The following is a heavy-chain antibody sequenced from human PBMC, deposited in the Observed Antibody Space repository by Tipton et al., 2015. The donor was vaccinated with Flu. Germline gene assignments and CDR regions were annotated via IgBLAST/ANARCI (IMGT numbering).Heavy chain of an antibody. Sequence: TLSLTCAVFDSSMSGDYFWGWIRQPPGKGLDRIGSIYYSGHAYYNPSLKSRVTISVDTSKNQFSLKVTSVIAADTAVYYCARVRIAADYSFDYWGQGTLVTVSS. CDR1: DSSMSGDYF. V-gene: IGHV4-38-2*01. CDR2: IYYSGHA. J-gene: IGHJ4*02. CDR3: ARVRIAADYSFDY. D-gene: IGHD6-13*01.